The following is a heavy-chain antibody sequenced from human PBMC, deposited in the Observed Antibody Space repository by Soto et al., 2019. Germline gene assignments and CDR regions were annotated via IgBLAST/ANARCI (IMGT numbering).Heavy chain of an antibody. J-gene: IGHJ4*02. V-gene: IGHV1-69*12. Sequence: QVQLVQSGAEVKKPGSSVTVSCKASGGTFSSYTISWVRQAPGQGLEWMGGIIPIFGTANYAQKFQGRVTITADESTSTAYMELSSLRSEDTAVYYCARTAGVLGSSSWEGGYFDYWGQGTLVTVSS. CDR2: IIPIFGTA. CDR1: GGTFSSYT. CDR3: ARTAGVLGSSSWEGGYFDY. D-gene: IGHD6-13*01.